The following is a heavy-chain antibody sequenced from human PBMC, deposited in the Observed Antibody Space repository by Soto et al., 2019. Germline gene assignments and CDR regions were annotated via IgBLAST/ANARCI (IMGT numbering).Heavy chain of an antibody. Sequence: SVKVSCNASGGTFSSYAISWVRQAPGQGLEWMGGIIRIFGTANYAQKFQGRVTITADESTSTAYMELSSLRSEDTAVYYCARKGPPNIAARPRWFDPWGQGTLVTVSS. CDR2: IIRIFGTA. CDR3: ARKGPPNIAARPRWFDP. CDR1: GGTFSSYA. V-gene: IGHV1-69*13. D-gene: IGHD6-6*01. J-gene: IGHJ5*02.